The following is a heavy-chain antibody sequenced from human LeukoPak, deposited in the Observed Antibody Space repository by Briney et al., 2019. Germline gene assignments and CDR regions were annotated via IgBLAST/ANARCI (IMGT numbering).Heavy chain of an antibody. D-gene: IGHD3-16*01. V-gene: IGHV3-64*01. J-gene: IGHJ4*02. CDR2: ISSNGGST. CDR1: GFTFSSYD. CDR3: ARRGAVSGGSDY. Sequence: GGSLRLSCAASGFTFSSYDMHWVRQAPGKGLEYVSVISSNGGSTYYANSVKGRFTISRDNSKNTLYLQMGSLRAEDVAVYYCARRGAVSGGSDYWGQGTLVTVSS.